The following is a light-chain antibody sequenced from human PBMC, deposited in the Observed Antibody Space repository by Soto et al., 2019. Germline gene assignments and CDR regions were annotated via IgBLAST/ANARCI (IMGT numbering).Light chain of an antibody. J-gene: IGKJ2*01. CDR2: GAS. CDR1: QSVGSN. CDR3: QQYNNWPPHT. Sequence: ETVMTQSPATLSVSPGEGATLSCRASQSVGSNLAWYQQRPSRAPRLLIYGASTRATGIPARFSGSGSGTEFTLTISGRQSEDFAVYYCQQYNNWPPHTFGQGTKLEIK. V-gene: IGKV3-15*01.